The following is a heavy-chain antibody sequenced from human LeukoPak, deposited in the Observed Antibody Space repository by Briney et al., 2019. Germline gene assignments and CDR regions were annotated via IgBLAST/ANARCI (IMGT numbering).Heavy chain of an antibody. D-gene: IGHD3-3*01. CDR2: INWNGGST. Sequence: GGSLRLSCAASGFTFDDYGMSWVRQAPGKGLEWVSGINWNGGSTGYADSVKGRFTISRDNAKNSLYLQMNSLGAEDTAVYYCAKGDYDFWSGYYRFDVYYFDYWGQGTLVTVSS. V-gene: IGHV3-20*04. CDR1: GFTFDDYG. J-gene: IGHJ4*02. CDR3: AKGDYDFWSGYYRFDVYYFDY.